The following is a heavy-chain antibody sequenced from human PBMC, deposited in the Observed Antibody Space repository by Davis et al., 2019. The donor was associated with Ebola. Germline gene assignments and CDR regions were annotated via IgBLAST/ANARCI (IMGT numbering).Heavy chain of an antibody. CDR1: GFTFSDYG. CDR3: AKDSQIDIVVVVAATLGY. V-gene: IGHV3-30*18. CDR2: ISYDGSNK. J-gene: IGHJ4*02. Sequence: PGGSLRLSCAASGFTFSDYGMHWVRQAPGKGLEWVAVISYDGSNKYYVDSVKGRFTISRDNSKNTLYLQMNSLRAEDTAVYYCAKDSQIDIVVVVAATLGYWGQGTLVTVSS. D-gene: IGHD2-15*01.